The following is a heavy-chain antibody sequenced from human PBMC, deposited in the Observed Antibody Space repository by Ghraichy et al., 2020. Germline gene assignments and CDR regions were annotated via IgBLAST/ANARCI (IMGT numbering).Heavy chain of an antibody. CDR1: GYSFTAYY. CDR2: INPNSGGT. CDR3: ASGGRSCSGGNCYRVDY. J-gene: IGHJ4*02. V-gene: IGHV1-2*04. Sequence: ASVKVSCKASGYSFTAYYMHWVRQAPGQGPEWMGWINPNSGGTNYTQKFQGWVTMTRDTSMSTAYMELSRLRSDDTAVYYFASGGRSCSGGNCYRVDYWGQGTLVTVSS. D-gene: IGHD2-15*01.